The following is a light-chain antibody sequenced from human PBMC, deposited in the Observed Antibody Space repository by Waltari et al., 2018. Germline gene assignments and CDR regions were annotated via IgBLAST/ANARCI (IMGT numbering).Light chain of an antibody. J-gene: IGKJ4*01. CDR2: PAS. Sequence: DIQMTQSPSSVSASVGDRVTITCRASQDISNWLAWYQQKPGKAPKLLIFPASRLQIGVPSRFSGSGSGSDFSLTISSLQPEDFATYYCQQANTFPVTFGGGTKVEIK. CDR1: QDISNW. CDR3: QQANTFPVT. V-gene: IGKV1-12*01.